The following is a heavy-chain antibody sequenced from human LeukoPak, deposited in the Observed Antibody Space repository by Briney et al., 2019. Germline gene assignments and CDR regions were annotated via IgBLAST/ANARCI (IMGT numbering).Heavy chain of an antibody. CDR1: GYTFTSYY. D-gene: IGHD2-2*01. V-gene: IGHV1-46*01. CDR3: ARHRPIGSSTWHWFDS. J-gene: IGHJ5*01. Sequence: GASVKVSCKASGYTFTSYYMHWVRQAPGQGLEWMGIINPSGGSTSYAQKFQGRVTMTRDTSTSTVYMELSSLRSEDTAVYYCARHRPIGSSTWHWFDSWGQGTLVTVSS. CDR2: INPSGGST.